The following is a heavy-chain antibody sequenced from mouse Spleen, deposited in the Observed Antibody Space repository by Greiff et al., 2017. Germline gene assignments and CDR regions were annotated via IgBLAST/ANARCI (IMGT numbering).Heavy chain of an antibody. CDR2: INPSTGGT. CDR3: VRRGGYFDY. Sequence: VQLQQSGPELVKPGASVKISCKASGYSFTDYYMNWVKQSPEKSLEWIGEINPSTGGTSYNQKFKAKATLTVDKSSSTAYMQLKSLTSEDSAVYYCVRRGGYFDYWGQGTTLTVSA. D-gene: IGHD1-1*02. CDR1: GYSFTDYY. J-gene: IGHJ2*01. V-gene: IGHV1-42*01.